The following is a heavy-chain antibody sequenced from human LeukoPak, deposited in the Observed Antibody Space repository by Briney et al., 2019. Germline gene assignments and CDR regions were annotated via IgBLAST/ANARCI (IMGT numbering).Heavy chain of an antibody. CDR1: GFTFSSFP. V-gene: IGHV3-23*01. J-gene: IGHJ6*03. CDR3: ARDQRGYLYYMDV. Sequence: PGGSLRLSCAASGFTFSSFPMSWVRQVPGKGLEWVSTIIGSGGSAYYADSVNGRFTISRDNSKNTVYLQMNSLGAEDTAVYYCARDQRGYLYYMDVWGKGTTVTVSS. D-gene: IGHD1-1*01. CDR2: IIGSGGSA.